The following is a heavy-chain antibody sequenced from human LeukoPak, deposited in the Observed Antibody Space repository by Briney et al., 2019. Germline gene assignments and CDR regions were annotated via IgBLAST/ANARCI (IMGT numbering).Heavy chain of an antibody. Sequence: GGSLRLSCAASGFTFSDYYMSWIRQAPGKGLEWVSYISNSGSTIYYADSVKGRFTISRDNAKNSLYLQMNSLRAEDTAVYYCARDRSVAFDFWSGYYTNHWGQGTLVTVSS. CDR3: ARDRSVAFDFWSGYYTNH. J-gene: IGHJ5*02. V-gene: IGHV3-11*01. CDR2: ISNSGSTI. CDR1: GFTFSDYY. D-gene: IGHD3-3*01.